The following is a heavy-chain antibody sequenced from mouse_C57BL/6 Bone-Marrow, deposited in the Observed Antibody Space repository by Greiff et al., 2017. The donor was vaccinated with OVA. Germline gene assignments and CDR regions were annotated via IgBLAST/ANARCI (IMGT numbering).Heavy chain of an antibody. J-gene: IGHJ1*03. D-gene: IGHD4-1*01. CDR3: TRDLANWDPYWYFDV. V-gene: IGHV5-9-1*02. Sequence: EVQGVESGEGLVKPGGSLKLSCAASGFTFSSYAMSWVRQTPEKRLEWVAYISSGGDYIYYADTVKGRFTISRDNARNTLYLQMSSLKSEDTAMYYCTRDLANWDPYWYFDVWGTGTTVTVSS. CDR1: GFTFSSYA. CDR2: ISSGGDYI.